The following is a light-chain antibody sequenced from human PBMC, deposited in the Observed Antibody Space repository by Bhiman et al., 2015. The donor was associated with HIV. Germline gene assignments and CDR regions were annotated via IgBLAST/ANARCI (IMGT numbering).Light chain of an antibody. J-gene: IGLJ1*01. V-gene: IGLV2-14*03. CDR2: DVT. Sequence: QSALTQPASVSGSPGQSITISCTGTSSDVGGYNYVSWYQQYPGKAPKLMIYDVTKRPSGVSNRFSGSKSDNTASLAISGLRAEDEADYYCSSYASGTTDYVFGAGTKVTVL. CDR3: SSYASGTTDYV. CDR1: SSDVGGYNY.